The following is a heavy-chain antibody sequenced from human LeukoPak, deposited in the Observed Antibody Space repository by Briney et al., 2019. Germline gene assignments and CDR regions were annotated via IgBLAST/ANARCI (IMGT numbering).Heavy chain of an antibody. V-gene: IGHV1-2*06. CDR3: AREGVNTGVDY. CDR1: GYTFTSYA. J-gene: IGHJ4*02. D-gene: IGHD2-8*01. CDR2: INPNSGGT. Sequence: GASVKVSCKASGYTFTSYAMHWVRQAPGQGLEWMGRINPNSGGTNYAQKFQGRVTMTRDTSISTAYMELSRLRSDDTAVYYCAREGVNTGVDYWGQGTLVTVSS.